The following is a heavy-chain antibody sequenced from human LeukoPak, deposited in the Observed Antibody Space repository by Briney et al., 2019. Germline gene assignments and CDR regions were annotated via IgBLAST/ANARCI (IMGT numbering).Heavy chain of an antibody. CDR1: GYTFTGYY. D-gene: IGHD3-16*01. J-gene: IGHJ4*02. Sequence: GASVKVSCKASGYTFTGYYMHWVRQAPGQGLEWMGGIIPIFGTANYAQKLQGRVTITTDESTSTAYMELSSLRSEDTAVYYCARDEDYGYWGQGTLVTVSS. CDR3: ARDEDYGY. V-gene: IGHV1-69*05. CDR2: IIPIFGTA.